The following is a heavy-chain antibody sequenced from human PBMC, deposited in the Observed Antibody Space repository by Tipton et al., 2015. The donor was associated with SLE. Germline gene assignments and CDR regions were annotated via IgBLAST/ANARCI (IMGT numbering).Heavy chain of an antibody. CDR3: ARASPPFVPSGEGFDP. D-gene: IGHD2-2*01. Sequence: TLSLTFTVSGGSISSSSYFWGWIRQPPGKGLEWIGSIYYSGSTYYNASLKSRVTISVDTSKNQFSLKLSSVTAADTAVYYCARASPPFVPSGEGFDPWGQGTLVTVSS. CDR1: GGSISSSSYF. J-gene: IGHJ5*02. CDR2: IYYSGST. V-gene: IGHV4-39*07.